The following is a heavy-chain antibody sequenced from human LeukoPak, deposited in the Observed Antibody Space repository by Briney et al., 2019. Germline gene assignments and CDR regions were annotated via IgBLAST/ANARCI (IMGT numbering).Heavy chain of an antibody. Sequence: GASVKVSCKASGGTFSSNAISWVRQAPGQGPEWMGRIIPILGTAEYAEKFQGRVTITADKSTTTAYMELSSLKSEDTALYFCARGKGFVGHFDSWGQGTLATVSS. V-gene: IGHV1-69*04. CDR2: IIPILGTA. CDR1: GGTFSSNA. CDR3: ARGKGFVGHFDS. J-gene: IGHJ4*02. D-gene: IGHD2-15*01.